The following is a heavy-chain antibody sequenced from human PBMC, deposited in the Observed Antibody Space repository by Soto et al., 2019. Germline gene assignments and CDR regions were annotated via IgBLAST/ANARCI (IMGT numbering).Heavy chain of an antibody. CDR2: TYYRSKWYN. J-gene: IGHJ3*02. Sequence: PSQPLSLTCAISGDSVSSNSAAWNWIRQSPSRGLKWLGRTYYRSKWYNDYAVSVKSRLTINPDTSKNQFSLQLNSVTPDDTAVYYCARDKEELVHAFDIWGQGTMVTVSS. V-gene: IGHV6-1*01. D-gene: IGHD1-1*01. CDR3: ARDKEELVHAFDI. CDR1: GDSVSSNSAA.